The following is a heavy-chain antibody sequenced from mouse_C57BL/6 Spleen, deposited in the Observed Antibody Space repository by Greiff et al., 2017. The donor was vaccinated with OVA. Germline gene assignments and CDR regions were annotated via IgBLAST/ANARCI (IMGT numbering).Heavy chain of an antibody. CDR3: ARRVTTVVWDYYAMGY. Sequence: EVKLVESGGGLVKPGGSLKLSCAASGFTFSDYGMHWVSQAPEKGLEWVAYISSGSSTIYYADTVKGRFTISRDNAKNTLFLQMTSLRSEDTAMYYCARRVTTVVWDYYAMGYWGQGTSVTVSS. V-gene: IGHV5-17*01. CDR1: GFTFSDYG. J-gene: IGHJ4*01. CDR2: ISSGSSTI. D-gene: IGHD1-1*01.